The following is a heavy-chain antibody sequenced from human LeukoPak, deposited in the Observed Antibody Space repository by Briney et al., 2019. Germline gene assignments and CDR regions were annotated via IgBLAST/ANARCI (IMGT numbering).Heavy chain of an antibody. CDR3: ARFGGIAVARGSDDY. J-gene: IGHJ4*02. CDR1: GGSFSGYY. CDR2: INHSGGT. Sequence: SETLSLTCAVYGGSFSGYYWSWIRQPPGKGLEWIGEINHSGGTNYNPSLKSRVTISVDTSKNQFSLKLSSVTAADTAVYYCARFGGIAVARGSDDYWGQGTLVTVSS. V-gene: IGHV4-34*01. D-gene: IGHD6-19*01.